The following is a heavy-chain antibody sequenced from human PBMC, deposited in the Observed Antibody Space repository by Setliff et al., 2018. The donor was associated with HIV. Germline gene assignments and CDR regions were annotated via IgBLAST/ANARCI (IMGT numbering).Heavy chain of an antibody. CDR2: SRKKDNSYIT. J-gene: IGHJ4*02. Sequence: PGGSLRLSCSASGFSFEGHAMNWVRQAPGKGLEWVGRSRKKDNSYITEYAASVKGRFTVSRDDSKNSLYLQMNSLRAEDTAVYYCARGHYSSSSGWGQGALVTVSS. CDR3: ARGHYSSSSG. CDR1: GFSFEGHA. D-gene: IGHD6-6*01. V-gene: IGHV3-72*01.